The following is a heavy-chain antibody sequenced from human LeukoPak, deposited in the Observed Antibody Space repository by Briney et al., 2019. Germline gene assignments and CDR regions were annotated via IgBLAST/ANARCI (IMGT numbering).Heavy chain of an antibody. J-gene: IGHJ4*02. D-gene: IGHD1-14*01. CDR2: IDYGGSVT. CDR1: GFTFTAYT. Sequence: GGSLRLPCSASGFTFTAYTMNWVRQAPGKGPEWVSYIDYGGSVTRYADSVKGRFTISRDNAENSLYLQMNSLRVEDTAVYYCTRNLEYWSQGVQVTVSS. V-gene: IGHV3-48*01. CDR3: TRNLEY.